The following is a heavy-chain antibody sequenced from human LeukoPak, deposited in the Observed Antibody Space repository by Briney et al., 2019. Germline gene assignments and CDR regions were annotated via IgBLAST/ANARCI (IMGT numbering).Heavy chain of an antibody. D-gene: IGHD2-21*01. V-gene: IGHV3-23*01. Sequence: GGSLRLSCAGSGLTFRNYAMSWVRQAPGKGLEWVSAITGSGGDTFHADSVKGRFSISRDNSKNTLYLQMNSLRAEDTAVYYCVKGSAEARPYYFDYWGQGTLVTVSS. CDR2: ITGSGGDT. J-gene: IGHJ4*02. CDR3: VKGSAEARPYYFDY. CDR1: GLTFRNYA.